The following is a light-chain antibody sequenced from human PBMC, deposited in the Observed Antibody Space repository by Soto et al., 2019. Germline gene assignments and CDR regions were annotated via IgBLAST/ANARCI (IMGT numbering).Light chain of an antibody. V-gene: IGKV3-15*01. CDR1: QSVSSN. CDR2: AAS. J-gene: IGKJ4*01. Sequence: EIVMTQSPATLSVSPGERATLSCRASQSVSSNLAWYQQKPGQAPRLLIYAASTRATGIPARFSGSGSGTEFTLTISSLQSEDFAVYYCQTYYRVPLTFGGGTKVELK. CDR3: QTYYRVPLT.